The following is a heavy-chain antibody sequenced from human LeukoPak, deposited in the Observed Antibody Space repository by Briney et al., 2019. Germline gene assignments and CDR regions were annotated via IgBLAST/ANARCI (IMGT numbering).Heavy chain of an antibody. Sequence: PGGSLRLSCAASGFTFSSYGMHWVCQAPGKGLEWVAVIWYDGSNKYYADSVKGRFTISRDNSKNTLYLQMNSLRAEDTAVYYCAKDRGAARRTNYFDYWGQGTLVTVSS. D-gene: IGHD3-10*01. J-gene: IGHJ4*02. CDR2: IWYDGSNK. CDR3: AKDRGAARRTNYFDY. V-gene: IGHV3-33*06. CDR1: GFTFSSYG.